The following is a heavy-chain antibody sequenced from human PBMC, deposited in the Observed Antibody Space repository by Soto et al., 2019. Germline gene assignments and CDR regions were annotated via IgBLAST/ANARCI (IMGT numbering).Heavy chain of an antibody. CDR2: ISYDGSNK. D-gene: IGHD3-22*01. CDR3: TRLGYDSSGPTTGDAFDI. V-gene: IGHV3-30-3*01. J-gene: IGHJ3*02. Sequence: GGSLRLSCAASGFTFSSYAVHWVRQAPGKGLEWVAVISYDGSNKYYADSVKGRFTISRDNSKNTLYLQMSSLRAEDTAVYYCTRLGYDSSGPTTGDAFDIWGQGTMVTVSS. CDR1: GFTFSSYA.